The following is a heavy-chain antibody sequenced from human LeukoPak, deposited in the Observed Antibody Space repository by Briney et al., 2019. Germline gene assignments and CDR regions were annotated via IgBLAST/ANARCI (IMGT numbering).Heavy chain of an antibody. D-gene: IGHD5-24*01. CDR1: GYSISSGYY. CDR3: ARAKMATIFDY. CDR2: IYHSGST. V-gene: IGHV4-38-2*02. J-gene: IGHJ4*02. Sequence: PSETLSLTCTVSGYSISSGYYWGWIRPPPGKGLEWIGSIYHSGSTYYNPSLKSRVTISVDTSKNQFSLKLSSVTAADTAVYYCARAKMATIFDYWGQGTLVTVSS.